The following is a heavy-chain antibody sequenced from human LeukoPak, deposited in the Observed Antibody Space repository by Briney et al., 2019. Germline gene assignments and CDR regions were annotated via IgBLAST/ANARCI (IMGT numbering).Heavy chain of an antibody. D-gene: IGHD3-3*01. CDR2: INHSGST. CDR1: GGSFSGYY. V-gene: IGHV4-34*01. CDR3: ARAHYDLWSGYYYNWFDS. Sequence: PSETLSLTCAVYGGSFSGYYWSWIRQPPGKGLEWIGEINHSGSTNYNPSLKSRVTISVDTSKNQFSLKLSSVTAADTAVYYCARAHYDLWSGYYYNWFDSWGQGTLVTVSS. J-gene: IGHJ5*01.